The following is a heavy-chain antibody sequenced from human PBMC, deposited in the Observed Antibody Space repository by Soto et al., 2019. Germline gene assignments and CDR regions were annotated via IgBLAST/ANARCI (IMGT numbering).Heavy chain of an antibody. CDR2: INPRRGLT. V-gene: IGHV1-46*01. D-gene: IGHD6-19*01. Sequence: QVQLVQSGAEVKPPGASANVSCKASGYIFTNYYIHWVRQTPGQGPEWIGVINPRRGLTTYSQRFQGRVSMTRDTSTTTVYMELSSLRSEDTATYFCARDGVPIAGRSGYFDYWGPGTEVTVPS. CDR1: GYIFTNYY. CDR3: ARDGVPIAGRSGYFDY. J-gene: IGHJ4*02.